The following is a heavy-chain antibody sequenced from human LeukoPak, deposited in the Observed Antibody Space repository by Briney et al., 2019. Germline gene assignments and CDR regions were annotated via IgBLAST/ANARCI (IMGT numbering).Heavy chain of an antibody. CDR1: GYTFTGYY. CDR2: INPNSGGT. V-gene: IGHV1-2*02. D-gene: IGHD4-17*01. J-gene: IGHJ4*02. Sequence: ASVKVSCKASGYTFTGYYMHWVRQAPGQGLEWMGWINPNSGGTNYAQKFQGRVTMTRDTSISTAYMELSRLRSDDTAVYYCARAPDDYGDLPFDYWGQGTLVTVSS. CDR3: ARAPDDYGDLPFDY.